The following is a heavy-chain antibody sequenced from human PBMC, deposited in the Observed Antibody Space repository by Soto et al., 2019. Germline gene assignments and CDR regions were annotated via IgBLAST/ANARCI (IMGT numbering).Heavy chain of an antibody. V-gene: IGHV1-18*01. CDR3: VRTDIEDYGDYGSFDY. CDR2: ISAYNGNT. CDR1: GYTFTSYG. Sequence: QVQLVQSGAEVKKPWASVKVSCKASGYTFTSYGISWVRQAPGQGLEWMGWISAYNGNTNYAQKLQGRVTMTIDTSTSTAYMELRSLRSDDTAVYYCVRTDIEDYGDYGSFDYWGQGTLVTVSS. D-gene: IGHD4-17*01. J-gene: IGHJ4*02.